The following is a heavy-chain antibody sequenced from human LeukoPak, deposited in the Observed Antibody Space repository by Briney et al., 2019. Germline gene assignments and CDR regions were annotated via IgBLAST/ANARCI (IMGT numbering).Heavy chain of an antibody. D-gene: IGHD6-13*01. CDR3: AKEGYSRGYYSYYYMDV. J-gene: IGHJ6*03. Sequence: GRSLRLTCAASALTFSRYGMHWVRQAPDKGLEWVTDISYDGSNKYYADSVKGRFTISRDNSKNTLYVQMNSLRAEDTAVYYCAKEGYSRGYYSYYYMDVWGKGTTVTVSS. V-gene: IGHV3-30*04. CDR2: ISYDGSNK. CDR1: ALTFSRYG.